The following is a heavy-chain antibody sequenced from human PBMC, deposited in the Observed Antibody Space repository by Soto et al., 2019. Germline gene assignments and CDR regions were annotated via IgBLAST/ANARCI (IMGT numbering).Heavy chain of an antibody. Sequence: GGSLRLSCAASGFTFSSYGMHWVRQAPGKGLEWVAVISYDGSNKYYADSVKGRFTISRDNSKNTLYLQMNSLRAEDTAVYYCAKAWAINWFDPWGRGTLVTSPQ. CDR3: AKAWAINWFDP. D-gene: IGHD2-21*01. CDR1: GFTFSSYG. CDR2: ISYDGSNK. V-gene: IGHV3-30*18. J-gene: IGHJ5*02.